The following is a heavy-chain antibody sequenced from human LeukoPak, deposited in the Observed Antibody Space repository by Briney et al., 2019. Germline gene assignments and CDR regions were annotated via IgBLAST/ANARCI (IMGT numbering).Heavy chain of an antibody. D-gene: IGHD1-7*01. J-gene: IGHJ5*02. Sequence: ASVKVSCKASGYTFTGYYMHRVRQAPGQGLEWMGWINPNSGGTNYAQKFQGRVTMTRDTSISTAYMELSRLRSDDTAVYYCAREATSGGITGTTIDPWGQGTLVTVSS. CDR2: INPNSGGT. CDR1: GYTFTGYY. V-gene: IGHV1-2*02. CDR3: AREATSGGITGTTIDP.